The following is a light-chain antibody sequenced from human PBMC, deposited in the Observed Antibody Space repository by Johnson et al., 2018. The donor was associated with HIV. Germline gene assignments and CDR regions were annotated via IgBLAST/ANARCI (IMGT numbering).Light chain of an antibody. CDR3: GTWDSSLSAYV. CDR2: ENN. J-gene: IGLJ1*01. V-gene: IGLV1-51*02. Sequence: QSVLTQPPSVSAAPGQKVTISCSGSSSNIGNNYISWYRQLPGTAPKLLNYENNKRPSGIPDRFSGSKSGTSASLGITGLQTGDEADYYCGTWDSSLSAYVFGTGTKVTVL. CDR1: SSNIGNNY.